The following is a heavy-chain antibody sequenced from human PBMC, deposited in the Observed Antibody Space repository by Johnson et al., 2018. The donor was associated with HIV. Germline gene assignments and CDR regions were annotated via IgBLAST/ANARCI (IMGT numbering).Heavy chain of an antibody. CDR3: ARGDSSGWYRYAFDI. V-gene: IGHV3-30*02. CDR1: GLTFSSYG. D-gene: IGHD6-19*01. CDR2: IRYDGSNK. J-gene: IGHJ3*02. Sequence: QVQLVESGGGVVQPGRSLTLSCVASGLTFSSYGMHWVRQAPGKGLAWVAFIRYDGSNKYYADSVKGRFTISRDNSKNTLYLQMNSLRAEDTAVYYCARGDSSGWYRYAFDIWGQGTMVTVSS.